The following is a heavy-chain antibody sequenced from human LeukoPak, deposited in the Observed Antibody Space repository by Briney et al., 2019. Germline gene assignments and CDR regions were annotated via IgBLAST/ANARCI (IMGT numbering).Heavy chain of an antibody. CDR2: MNPNSGNT. D-gene: IGHD3-10*01. Sequence: GASVKVSCKASGYTFTNYAMNWVRQATGQGLEWMGWMNPNSGNTGYAQKFQGRVAITRNTSISTAYMELSSPRSEDTAVYYCARGARAWRGKYYFDYWGQGTLVTVSS. CDR3: ARGARAWRGKYYFDY. J-gene: IGHJ4*02. CDR1: GYTFTNYA. V-gene: IGHV1-8*03.